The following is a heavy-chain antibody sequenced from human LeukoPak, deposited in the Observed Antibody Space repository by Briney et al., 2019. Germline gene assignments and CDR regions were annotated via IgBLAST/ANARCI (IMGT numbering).Heavy chain of an antibody. J-gene: IGHJ4*02. D-gene: IGHD3-10*01. CDR1: GFTFSSYA. Sequence: PGGSLRLSCAASGFTFSSYAMSWVRQAPGKGLEWLSYISSSSSTLYYADSVKGRFTISRDNAKNSLYLQMNSLRAEDTAVYSCARVAGFSYYFDSWGQGTLVTVSS. CDR2: ISSSSSTL. V-gene: IGHV3-48*01. CDR3: ARVAGFSYYFDS.